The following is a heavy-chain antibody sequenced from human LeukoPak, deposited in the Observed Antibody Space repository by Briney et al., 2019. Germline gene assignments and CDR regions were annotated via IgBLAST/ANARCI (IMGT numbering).Heavy chain of an antibody. V-gene: IGHV4-34*01. D-gene: IGHD2-15*01. CDR2: INHSGST. CDR3: ARGLVVVVAATRGMDV. CDR1: GGSFSGYY. Sequence: SETLSLTCAVYGGSFSGYYWSWIRQPPGKGLEWIGEINHSGSTNYNPSLKSRVTISVDTFKNQFSLKLSSVTAADTAVYYCARGLVVVVAATRGMDVWGQGTTVTVSS. J-gene: IGHJ6*02.